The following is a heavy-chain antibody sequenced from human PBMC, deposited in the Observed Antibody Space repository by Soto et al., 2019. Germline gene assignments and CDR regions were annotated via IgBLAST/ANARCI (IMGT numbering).Heavy chain of an antibody. CDR3: ARDVTTSGRHPPEST. CDR1: GGSVSSGNYY. Sequence: QVQLQESGPGLVKPSETLSLTCTVSGGSVSSGNYYWSWIRQSPVKGLGWIGYIFYSGSTNYNPSLKSRVTISVDTSKNQFSLKLRSVTAADTAVYYCARDVTTSGRHPPESTWGQGTLVTVS. J-gene: IGHJ5*02. V-gene: IGHV4-61*01. D-gene: IGHD6-19*01. CDR2: IFYSGST.